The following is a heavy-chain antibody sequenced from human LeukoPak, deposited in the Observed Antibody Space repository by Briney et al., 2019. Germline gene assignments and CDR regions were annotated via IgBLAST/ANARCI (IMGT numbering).Heavy chain of an antibody. CDR1: GYIFTNFG. D-gene: IGHD3-22*01. Sequence: ASVKVSCKASGYIFTNFGISWVRQARGQGLEWMGWISGYNGNTKYVQKFQGRVTMTTDTSTSTAYMELRSLRSDDTAVYYCARDQSMIVVASGYWGQGTLVTVSS. CDR3: ARDQSMIVVASGY. CDR2: ISGYNGNT. J-gene: IGHJ4*02. V-gene: IGHV1-18*01.